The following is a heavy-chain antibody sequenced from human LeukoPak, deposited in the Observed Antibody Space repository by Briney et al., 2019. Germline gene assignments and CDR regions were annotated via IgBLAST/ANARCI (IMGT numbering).Heavy chain of an antibody. CDR1: GYTFTSYA. CDR2: INAGNGNT. D-gene: IGHD3-10*01. CDR3: ARAYPYGSGRWRVPYGMDV. J-gene: IGHJ6*02. V-gene: IGHV1-3*01. Sequence: ASVKVSCKASGYTFTSYAMHWVRQAPGQRLEWMGWINAGNGNTKYSQKFQGRVTITRDTSASTAYMELSSLRSEDTAVYYCARAYPYGSGRWRVPYGMDVWGQGTTVTVSS.